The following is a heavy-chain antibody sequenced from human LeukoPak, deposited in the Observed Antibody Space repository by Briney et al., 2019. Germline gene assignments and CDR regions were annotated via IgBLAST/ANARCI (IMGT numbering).Heavy chain of an antibody. CDR1: GFTFSSYS. CDR3: ARLITMVRGQRDY. Sequence: PGGSLRLSCAASGFTFSSYSMNWVRQAPGKGLEWVSYISSSSTIYYADSVKGRFTISRDNAKNSLYLQMNSLRAEDTAVYYCARLITMVRGQRDYWGQGTLVTVSS. J-gene: IGHJ4*02. V-gene: IGHV3-48*01. CDR2: ISSSSTI. D-gene: IGHD3-10*01.